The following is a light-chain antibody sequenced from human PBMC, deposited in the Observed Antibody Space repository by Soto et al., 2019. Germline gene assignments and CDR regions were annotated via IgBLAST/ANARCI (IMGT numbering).Light chain of an antibody. Sequence: QSVLTQPASVSGSPGQSITISCTGTSSDVGGYNYVSWYQQHPGKAPKLLICDVTNRPSGVSNRFSGSKSGNTASLTISGLQTEDEADYYFSSFASSIPLVFGGGTKVTVL. CDR1: SSDVGGYNY. CDR3: SSFASSIPLV. CDR2: DVT. J-gene: IGLJ2*01. V-gene: IGLV2-14*03.